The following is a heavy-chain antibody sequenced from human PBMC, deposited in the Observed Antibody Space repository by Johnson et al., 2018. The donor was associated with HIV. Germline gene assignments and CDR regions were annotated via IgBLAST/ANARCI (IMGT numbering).Heavy chain of an antibody. V-gene: IGHV3-NL1*01. J-gene: IGHJ3*02. CDR2: IGTRSDT. Sequence: QVQLVESGGGVVQPGGSTRLSCVASGFAFSTYDMHWVRQVPGKGLEWVGAIGTRSDTYYADSVKGRFTISRDNSKNTLYLQMNSLRAEDTAVYYCAKFLPGHDAFDIWGQGTMVTVSS. CDR3: AKFLPGHDAFDI. D-gene: IGHD1-14*01. CDR1: GFAFSTYD.